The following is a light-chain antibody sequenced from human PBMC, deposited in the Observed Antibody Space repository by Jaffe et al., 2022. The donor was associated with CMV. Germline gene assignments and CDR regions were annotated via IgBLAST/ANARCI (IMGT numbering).Light chain of an antibody. V-gene: IGKV3-15*01. CDR2: DAS. CDR1: QSVSTN. J-gene: IGKJ5*01. CDR3: QQYNKWAPIT. Sequence: EIVMTQSPVTLSVSPGERATLSCRASQSVSTNLVWYQQRPGQGPRLLIYDASTRATGIPARFSGSGSGTEFTLTISSLQSEDFAVYYCQQYNKWAPITFGQGTRLEI.